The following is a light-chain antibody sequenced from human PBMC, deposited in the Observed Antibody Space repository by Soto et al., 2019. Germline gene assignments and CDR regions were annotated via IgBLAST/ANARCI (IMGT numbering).Light chain of an antibody. CDR3: QQYGSSPWT. CDR1: QSLSSY. Sequence: IVMTQSPATLSVSPGERATLSCRASQSLSSYLAWYQQKPGQAPRLLIYGASSRATGIPDRFSCSGSGTDFTLTISRLEPEDFAVYYCQQYGSSPWTFGQGTKVDIK. J-gene: IGKJ1*01. V-gene: IGKV3-20*01. CDR2: GAS.